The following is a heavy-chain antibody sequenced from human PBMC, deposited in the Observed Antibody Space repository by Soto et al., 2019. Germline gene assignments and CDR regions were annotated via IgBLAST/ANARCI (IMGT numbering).Heavy chain of an antibody. CDR2: INPSADRT. CDR1: RYAFTSYY. CDR3: AREGLILPSGSNRYYGMDV. D-gene: IGHD5-12*01. J-gene: IGHJ6*02. Sequence: QVQLVQSGAEMKKPGASMKLSCKASRYAFTSYYIHWLRQAPGQGLEWLGVINPSADRTTYAQNFQGRVTMTRDTSTSTVYMELISLTSDDTAVYFCAREGLILPSGSNRYYGMDVCGQGTTVTVSS. V-gene: IGHV1-46*01.